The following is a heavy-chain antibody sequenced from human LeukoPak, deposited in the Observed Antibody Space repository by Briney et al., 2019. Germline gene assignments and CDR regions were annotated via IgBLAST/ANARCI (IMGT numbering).Heavy chain of an antibody. CDR3: AREYCGGDCYPYYYYYYMDV. D-gene: IGHD2-21*01. CDR2: IIPILGIA. J-gene: IGHJ6*03. CDR1: GGTFSSYT. V-gene: IGHV1-69*04. Sequence: ASVKVSCKASGGTFSSYTISWVRQAPGQGLEWMGRIIPILGIANYAQKFQGRVTITADKSTSTAYMELSSLRSEDTAVSYCAREYCGGDCYPYYYYYYMDVWGKGTTVTVSS.